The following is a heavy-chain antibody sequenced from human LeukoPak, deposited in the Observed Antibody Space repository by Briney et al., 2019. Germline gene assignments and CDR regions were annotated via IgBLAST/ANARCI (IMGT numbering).Heavy chain of an antibody. D-gene: IGHD6-19*01. CDR3: ARRNSSGWPYYYYGMDV. CDR2: IYYSGST. CDR1: GASISSYY. J-gene: IGHJ6*02. Sequence: SETLSLTCSVSGASISSYYWSWIRQPPGKGLEWIGYIYYSGSTNYNPSLKSRVTMSVDTSKNQFSLKLSSVTAADTAVYYCARRNSSGWPYYYYGMDVWGQGTTVTVSS. V-gene: IGHV4-59*08.